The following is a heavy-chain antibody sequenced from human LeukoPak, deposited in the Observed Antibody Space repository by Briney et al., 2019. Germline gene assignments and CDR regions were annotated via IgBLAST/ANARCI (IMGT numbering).Heavy chain of an antibody. CDR3: ARYNYGSGRLVANSYYYYGMDV. D-gene: IGHD3-10*01. Sequence: ASVKVSCKASGYTFTGYYMHWVRQAPGQGLEWMGWINPNSGGTNYAQKFQGRVTMTRDTSIGTAYMELSRLRSDDTAVYYCARYNYGSGRLVANSYYYYGMDVWGQGTTVTVSS. CDR1: GYTFTGYY. V-gene: IGHV1-2*02. J-gene: IGHJ6*02. CDR2: INPNSGGT.